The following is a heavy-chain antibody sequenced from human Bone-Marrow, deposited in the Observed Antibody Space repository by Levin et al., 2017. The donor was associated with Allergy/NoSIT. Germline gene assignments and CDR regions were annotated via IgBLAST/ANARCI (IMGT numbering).Heavy chain of an antibody. CDR2: ISSDGKKK. Sequence: PGGSLRLSCEVSGFTFSSYDMHWVRQAPGKGLEWVAVISSDGKKKDYGDAVKGRFTISRDDSKKMVFLEMNTLRPEDTAMYYCSRPHATRRMPYYFDFWGQGTLVTVSS. V-gene: IGHV3-30*03. CDR3: SRPHATRRMPYYFDF. CDR1: GFTFSSYD. J-gene: IGHJ4*02. D-gene: IGHD2-2*01.